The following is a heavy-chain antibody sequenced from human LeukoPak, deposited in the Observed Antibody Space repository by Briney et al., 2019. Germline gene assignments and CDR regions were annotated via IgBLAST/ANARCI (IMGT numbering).Heavy chain of an antibody. Sequence: VASVKVSCKASGYTFTSYYMHWVRQAPGQGLEWMGIINPSGGSTSYAQKFQGRVTMTRDMSTSTVYMELSSLRSEDTAVYYCAREQVVVAATRGFVDDYWGQGTLVTVSS. CDR3: AREQVVVAATRGFVDDY. V-gene: IGHV1-46*01. D-gene: IGHD2-15*01. CDR2: INPSGGST. J-gene: IGHJ4*02. CDR1: GYTFTSYY.